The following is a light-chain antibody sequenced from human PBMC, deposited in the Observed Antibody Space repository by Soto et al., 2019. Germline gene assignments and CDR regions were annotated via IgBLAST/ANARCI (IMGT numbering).Light chain of an antibody. Sequence: EIVLTQSPGTLSLSPGERATLSCRASQSVTSNYLAWYQQKPGQAPRLLIYGASSRATGIPDRFSVSGSGTDFTLTISRLEPEDFAVYYCQQCSFSPRTFGQGTK. J-gene: IGKJ1*01. CDR1: QSVTSNY. CDR2: GAS. V-gene: IGKV3-20*01. CDR3: QQCSFSPRT.